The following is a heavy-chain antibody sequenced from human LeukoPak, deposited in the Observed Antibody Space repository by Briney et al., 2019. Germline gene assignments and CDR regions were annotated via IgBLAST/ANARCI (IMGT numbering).Heavy chain of an antibody. CDR1: GFTLNTHW. Sequence: GGSLRLSCAASGFTLNTHWMSWVRQAPEKGLEWVANIKQDGRDTYYVDSVKGRFTISRDNAKNSLNLQMNSLRAEDTAMYYCATSEGYWGQGTLVTVSS. J-gene: IGHJ4*02. V-gene: IGHV3-7*03. CDR3: ATSEGY. CDR2: IKQDGRDT.